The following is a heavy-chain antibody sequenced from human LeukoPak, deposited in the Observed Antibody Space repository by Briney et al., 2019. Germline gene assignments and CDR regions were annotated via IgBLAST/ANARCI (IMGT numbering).Heavy chain of an antibody. V-gene: IGHV3-30*02. CDR2: IRYDGSNK. Sequence: TGGSLRLSCAASGFTFSSYGMHWVRQAPGKGLEWVAFIRYDGSNKYYADSVKGRFTISRDNSKNTLYLQMNSLRAEDTAVYYCAKAKIAVAVNFDYWGQGTLVTVSS. CDR3: AKAKIAVAVNFDY. J-gene: IGHJ4*02. D-gene: IGHD6-19*01. CDR1: GFTFSSYG.